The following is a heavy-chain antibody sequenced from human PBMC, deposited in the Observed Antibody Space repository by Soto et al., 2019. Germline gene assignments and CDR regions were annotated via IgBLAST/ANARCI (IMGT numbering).Heavy chain of an antibody. Sequence: SETLSLTCAVSGGSVTTYHWTWIRQPPGKGLEWIGYIYNSGSTNYSPALESRVTISVDKSKNQFSLKLMSLSAADTAIYYCGRLEGLATISYYFDYWGQGALVTVSS. CDR1: GGSVTTYH. CDR3: GRLEGLATISYYFDY. J-gene: IGHJ4*02. D-gene: IGHD3-9*01. V-gene: IGHV4-4*08. CDR2: IYNSGST.